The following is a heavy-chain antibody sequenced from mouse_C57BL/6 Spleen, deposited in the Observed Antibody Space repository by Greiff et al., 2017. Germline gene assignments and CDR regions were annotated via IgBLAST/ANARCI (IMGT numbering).Heavy chain of an antibody. Sequence: QVQLQQPGAELVKPGASVKLSCKASGYTFTSYWMHWVKQRPGRGLEWIGRIDPNSGGTKYNEKFKSKATLTVDKPSSTAYMQLSSLTSEDSAVYYCARSDDYDGYWYFDVWGTGTTVTVSS. CDR1: GYTFTSYW. CDR2: IDPNSGGT. J-gene: IGHJ1*03. D-gene: IGHD2-4*01. V-gene: IGHV1-72*01. CDR3: ARSDDYDGYWYFDV.